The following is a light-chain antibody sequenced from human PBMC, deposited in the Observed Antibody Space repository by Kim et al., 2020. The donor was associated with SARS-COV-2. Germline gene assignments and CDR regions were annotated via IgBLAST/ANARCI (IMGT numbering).Light chain of an antibody. CDR1: QSVYSY. CDR3: QQRYSWPPLT. V-gene: IGKV3-11*01. Sequence: YRGESATLSCRARQSVYSYVGWYQQEPGQAPRLLIYDASNRATGIPPRFSGSGSGTDFTLTISSLEPEDFAVYYCQQRYSWPPLTFGGGTKVDIK. CDR2: DAS. J-gene: IGKJ4*01.